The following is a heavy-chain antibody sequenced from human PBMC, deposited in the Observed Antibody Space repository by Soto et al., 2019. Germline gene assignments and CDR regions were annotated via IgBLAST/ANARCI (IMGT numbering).Heavy chain of an antibody. CDR1: GGSISSGGYY. CDR3: AREGGIVGATAADY. Sequence: QVQLQESGPGLVKPSQTLSLTCTVSGGSISSGGYYWNWIRQHPGKGLEWIGYIYYSGSTYYNPSLKSRVTISVDTSKNQFSLKLSSVTAADTAVYYCAREGGIVGATAADYWGQGTLVTVSS. CDR2: IYYSGST. D-gene: IGHD1-26*01. J-gene: IGHJ4*02. V-gene: IGHV4-31*03.